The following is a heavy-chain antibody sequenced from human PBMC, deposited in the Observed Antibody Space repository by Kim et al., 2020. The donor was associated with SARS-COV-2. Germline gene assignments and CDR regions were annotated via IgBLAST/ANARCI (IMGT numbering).Heavy chain of an antibody. J-gene: IGHJ6*02. CDR2: ISSRGSTI. Sequence: GGSLRLSCAASGFTFSDYYMSWSRQAPGKGRGLVSYISSRGSTIDYADSVKGRFTISRDNAKNSLYLQMNSLRAGETSVYYCAREGNGQWLSQAYYYYGMDVWGQGTPVTVSS. V-gene: IGHV3-11*01. CDR1: GFTFSDYY. D-gene: IGHD6-19*01. CDR3: AREGNGQWLSQAYYYYGMDV.